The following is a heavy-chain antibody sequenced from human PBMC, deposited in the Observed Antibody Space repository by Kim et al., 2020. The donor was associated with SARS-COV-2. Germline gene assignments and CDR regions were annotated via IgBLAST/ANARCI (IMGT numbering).Heavy chain of an antibody. CDR3: ARGGDGRGSSSLRSNAFDI. V-gene: IGHV4-34*01. D-gene: IGHD6-6*01. Sequence: SRVTISVDTSKNQFSLKLSSVTAADTAVYYCARGGDGRGSSSLRSNAFDIWGQGTMVTVSS. J-gene: IGHJ3*02.